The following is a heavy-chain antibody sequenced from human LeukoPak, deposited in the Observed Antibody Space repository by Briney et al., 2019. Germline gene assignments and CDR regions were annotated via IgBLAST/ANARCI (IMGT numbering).Heavy chain of an antibody. CDR3: ARRMESVRGYYLTHDY. V-gene: IGHV5-51*01. Sequence: GESLKISCKGSGYSFTNYWIAWVRQTPGKGLEWMGSFYPVDSDTKYSPSFEGQVTISVDKSLNTAYLQWSSLKASDTAMYYCARRMESVRGYYLTHDYWGQGTLVTVSS. CDR2: FYPVDSDT. D-gene: IGHD3-22*01. J-gene: IGHJ4*02. CDR1: GYSFTNYW.